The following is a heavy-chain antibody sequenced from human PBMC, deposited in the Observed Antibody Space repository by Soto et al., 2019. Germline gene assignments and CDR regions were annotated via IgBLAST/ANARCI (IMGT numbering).Heavy chain of an antibody. V-gene: IGHV1-46*03. Sequence: ASVKVSCKASGYTFTSYYMHWVRQAPGQGLEWMGIINPSGGSTSYAQKFQGRVTMTRDTSTITVYMELSSLRSEDTAVYYCAAIKVAVAGKRFGAFDIWGQGTMVTVSS. J-gene: IGHJ3*02. CDR1: GYTFTSYY. D-gene: IGHD6-19*01. CDR2: INPSGGST. CDR3: AAIKVAVAGKRFGAFDI.